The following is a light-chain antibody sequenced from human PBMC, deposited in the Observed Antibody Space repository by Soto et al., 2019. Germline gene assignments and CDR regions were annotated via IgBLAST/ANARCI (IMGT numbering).Light chain of an antibody. J-gene: IGKJ4*01. V-gene: IGKV3-15*01. CDR1: QGVTTN. Sequence: EIVMTQSPATLSVSPGERATLSCRASQGVTTNLAWYQQKPGQAPRLLIYGASTRATGIPARFSGSGSGTEFTLTISSLQSEDFAVYYCQQYNTWPLTFAEGPRWRSN. CDR3: QQYNTWPLT. CDR2: GAS.